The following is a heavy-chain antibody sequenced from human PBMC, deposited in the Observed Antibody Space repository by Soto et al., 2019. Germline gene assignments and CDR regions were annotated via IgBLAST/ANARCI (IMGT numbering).Heavy chain of an antibody. CDR2: MSPNGNNQ. V-gene: IGHV3-30-3*01. Sequence: PGGSLRLSCAAPGFTFSIYALHWVRQAQGKGLEWVAVMSPNGNNQYYADSVKGRFTISRDTSKSTLYLQMTSLRPDDTAVYYCATGANFYYDTSRYWVQGPLVTVSS. D-gene: IGHD3-22*01. J-gene: IGHJ4*02. CDR3: ATGANFYYDTSRY. CDR1: GFTFSIYA.